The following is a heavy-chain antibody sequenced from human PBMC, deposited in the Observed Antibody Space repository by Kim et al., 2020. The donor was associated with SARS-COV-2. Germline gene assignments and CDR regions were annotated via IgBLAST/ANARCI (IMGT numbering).Heavy chain of an antibody. CDR3: TRHPYDYGRFWRPFDY. CDR2: IRSKAYGGTT. J-gene: IGHJ4*02. Sequence: GVSLRLSCTASGFTFGDYAMSWFRQAPGKGLEWVGFIRSKAYGGTTEYAASVKGRFTISRDDSKSIAYLQMNSLKTEDTAVYYCTRHPYDYGRFWRPFDYWGQGNLVTVSS. D-gene: IGHD4-17*01. V-gene: IGHV3-49*03. CDR1: GFTFGDYA.